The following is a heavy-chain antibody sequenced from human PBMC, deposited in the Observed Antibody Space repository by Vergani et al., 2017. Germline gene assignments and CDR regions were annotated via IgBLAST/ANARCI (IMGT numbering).Heavy chain of an antibody. CDR2: ISYDGSNK. D-gene: IGHD3-10*01. V-gene: IGHV3-30*18. CDR3: ANLLLWWFGEFHRHTYYYGMDV. J-gene: IGHJ6*02. CDR1: GFTFSSYG. Sequence: QVQLVESGGGVVQPGRSLRLSCAASGFTFSSYGMHRVRQAPGKGLEWVAVISYDGSNKYYADSVKGRFTISRDNSKNTLYLQMNSLRAGDTAVYYCANLLLWWFGEFHRHTYYYGMDVWGQGTTVTVSS.